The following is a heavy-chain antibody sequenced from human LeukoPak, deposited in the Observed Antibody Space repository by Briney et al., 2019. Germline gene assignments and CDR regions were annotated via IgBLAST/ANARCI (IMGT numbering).Heavy chain of an antibody. D-gene: IGHD1-26*01. CDR1: GGSISSSSYY. Sequence: SETLSLTCTVSGGSISSSSYYWGWIRQPPGKGLEWFGSIYHSGSTYYNPSLESRVAISVDTSKNQFSLKLSSVTAADTAVYYCARPPYVSGSYYGAFDIWGQGTMVTVSS. CDR3: ARPPYVSGSYYGAFDI. CDR2: IYHSGST. V-gene: IGHV4-39*07. J-gene: IGHJ3*02.